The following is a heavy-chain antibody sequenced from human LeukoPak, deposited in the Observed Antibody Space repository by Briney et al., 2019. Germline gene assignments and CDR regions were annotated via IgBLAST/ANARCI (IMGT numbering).Heavy chain of an antibody. D-gene: IGHD6-13*01. Sequence: GASVKVSCKASDYTFTSYGISWVRQAPGQGLEWMGWISAYNGNTNYAQKLQGRVTMTTDTSTSTAYMELRSLSSDDTAVYYCAIAAAAHGVDYWGQGTLVTVSS. J-gene: IGHJ4*02. CDR2: ISAYNGNT. CDR3: AIAAAAHGVDY. V-gene: IGHV1-18*01. CDR1: DYTFTSYG.